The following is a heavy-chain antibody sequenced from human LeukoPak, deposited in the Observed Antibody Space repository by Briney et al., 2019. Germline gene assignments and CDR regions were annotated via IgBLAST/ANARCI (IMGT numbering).Heavy chain of an antibody. CDR2: IYSGGST. D-gene: IGHD6-6*01. CDR3: AKDVTEGAARPDY. CDR1: GFTVSSNY. J-gene: IGHJ4*02. V-gene: IGHV3-66*01. Sequence: GGSLRLSCAASGFTVSSNYMSWVRQAPGKGLEWVSVIYSGGSTYYADSVKGRFTISRDNSKNTLYLQMNSLRVEDTAVYYCAKDVTEGAARPDYWGQGTPVIVSS.